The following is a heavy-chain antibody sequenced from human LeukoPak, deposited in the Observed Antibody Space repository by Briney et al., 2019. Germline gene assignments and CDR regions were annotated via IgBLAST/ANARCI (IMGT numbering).Heavy chain of an antibody. CDR1: GFTFSSYW. V-gene: IGHV3-7*01. Sequence: GGTLRLTCAASGFTFSSYWMTWIRQAPGKGLEWVAHIKEDATESRSADSVKGRFTISRDNTKNSLFLQLNSLRAEDTAVYYCVRDRGWYHFDLWGQGTLVTVSS. D-gene: IGHD3-10*01. CDR2: IKEDATES. CDR3: VRDRGWYHFDL. J-gene: IGHJ4*02.